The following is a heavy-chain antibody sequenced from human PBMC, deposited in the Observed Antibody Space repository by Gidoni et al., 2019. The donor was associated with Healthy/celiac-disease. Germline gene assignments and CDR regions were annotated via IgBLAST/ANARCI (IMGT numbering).Heavy chain of an antibody. D-gene: IGHD2-2*01. CDR2: IYYSGST. CDR3: ARPGGVPALLGGDGMDV. Sequence: QLQLQESGPGLVKPSETLSLTCTVSGGSISSSSYYWGWIRQPPGKGLEWIGSIYYSGSTYYNPSLKSRVTISVDTSKNQFSLKLSSVTAADTAVYYCARPGGVPALLGGDGMDVWGQGTTVTVSS. J-gene: IGHJ6*02. V-gene: IGHV4-39*01. CDR1: GGSISSSSYY.